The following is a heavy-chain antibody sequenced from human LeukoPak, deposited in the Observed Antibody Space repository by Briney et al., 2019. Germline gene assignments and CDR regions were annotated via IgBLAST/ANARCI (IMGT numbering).Heavy chain of an antibody. CDR1: GFTFSSYA. CDR3: ARAMGEDYYYGMDV. J-gene: IGHJ6*04. V-gene: IGHV3-30*04. Sequence: GGSLRLSCAASGFTFSSYAMHWVRQAPGKGLEWVAVISYDGSNKYYADSVKGRFTISRDNSKNTLYLQMNSRRAEDTAVYYCARAMGEDYYYGMDVWGKGTTVTVSS. CDR2: ISYDGSNK. D-gene: IGHD2-21*01.